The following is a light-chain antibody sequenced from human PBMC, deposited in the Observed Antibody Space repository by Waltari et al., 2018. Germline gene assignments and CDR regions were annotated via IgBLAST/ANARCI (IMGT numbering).Light chain of an antibody. CDR3: QVWDSTSDHVV. CDR1: NIGRKS. J-gene: IGLJ2*01. V-gene: IGLV3-21*02. Sequence: SYVLTQPPSVSVAPGAPARITCGGNNIGRKSVHWYQQKPGQAPVLVVHDDTDRPSGIPERFSGSHSGNTATLTISRVEAGDEADYYCQVWDSTSDHVVFGGGTKLTVL. CDR2: DDT.